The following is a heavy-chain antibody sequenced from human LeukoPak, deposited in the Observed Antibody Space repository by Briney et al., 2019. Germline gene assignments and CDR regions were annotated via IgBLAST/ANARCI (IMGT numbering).Heavy chain of an antibody. V-gene: IGHV3-7*03. J-gene: IGHJ4*02. CDR1: GFTFSNYW. D-gene: IGHD3-10*01. Sequence: GGSLRLSCAASGFTFSNYWMSWIRQAPGKGLEWVANIKQDGSEKNYVDSVKGRFIISRDNAKNSLYLQANSLRAEDTAVYYCARDQPFGSYWGQGTLVAVSS. CDR2: IKQDGSEK. CDR3: ARDQPFGSY.